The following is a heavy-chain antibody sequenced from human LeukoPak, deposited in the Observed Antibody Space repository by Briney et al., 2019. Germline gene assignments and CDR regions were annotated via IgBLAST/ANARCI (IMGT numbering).Heavy chain of an antibody. J-gene: IGHJ4*02. D-gene: IGHD6-13*01. V-gene: IGHV3-48*03. CDR1: GFTFSSYE. Sequence: PGGSLRLSCAASGFTFSSYEMNWVRQAPGKGLEWVSYISASGSTIYYADSVKGRFTISRDNAKNSLYLQMNSLRAEDTAVYYCASKYSSSWDGDYWGQGTLVTVSS. CDR3: ASKYSSSWDGDY. CDR2: ISASGSTI.